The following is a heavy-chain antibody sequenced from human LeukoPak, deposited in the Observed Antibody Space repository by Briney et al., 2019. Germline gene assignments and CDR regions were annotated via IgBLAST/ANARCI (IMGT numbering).Heavy chain of an antibody. CDR1: GFTFNSYS. CDR2: ISSGGNYI. CDR3: ARDLRSSYWYFDL. Sequence: GGSLRLSCAASGFTFNSYSMNWVRQAPGKGLEWVSSISSGGNYIYYADSVKGRFTISRDNAKNSLYLQMNSLRAEDTAVYYSARDLRSSYWYFDLWGRGTLVTVSS. V-gene: IGHV3-21*01. D-gene: IGHD4-17*01. J-gene: IGHJ2*01.